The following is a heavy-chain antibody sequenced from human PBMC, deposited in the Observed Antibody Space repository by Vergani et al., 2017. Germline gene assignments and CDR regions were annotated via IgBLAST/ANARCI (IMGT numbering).Heavy chain of an antibody. CDR3: ARRSRYSSSWYHYFDY. D-gene: IGHD6-13*01. CDR2: ISGSSSYV. Sequence: EVQLVESGGDLVKPGGSLRLSCAASGFSFSSYSMNWVRQAPGKGLEWVASISGSSSYVFYRDSVEGRFTITRDNAKKSVYLQMNSLRAEDTAVYYCARRSRYSSSWYHYFDYWGQGTLVIVSS. J-gene: IGHJ4*02. CDR1: GFSFSSYS. V-gene: IGHV3-21*02.